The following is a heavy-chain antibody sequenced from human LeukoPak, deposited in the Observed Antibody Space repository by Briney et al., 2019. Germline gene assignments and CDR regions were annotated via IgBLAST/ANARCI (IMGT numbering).Heavy chain of an antibody. Sequence: GSSVKVSCKASGGTFSSYAISWVRQAPGQGLEWMGGIIPIFGTANYAQKFQGRVTITADESTSTAYMELRSLRSEDTAVYYCAGERLGYWSSTSCYNQWYYDSSGYILYAFDIWGQGTMVTVSS. J-gene: IGHJ3*02. CDR1: GGTFSSYA. CDR3: AGERLGYWSSTSCYNQWYYDSSGYILYAFDI. CDR2: IIPIFGTA. D-gene: IGHD2-2*02. V-gene: IGHV1-69*01.